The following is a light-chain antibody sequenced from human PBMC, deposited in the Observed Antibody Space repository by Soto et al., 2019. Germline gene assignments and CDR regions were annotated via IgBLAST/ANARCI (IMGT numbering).Light chain of an antibody. Sequence: QSVLAQPASVSGSPGQSITISCTGTPYDVGTYNYVSWYQHHPGKAPKLIIYDVGSRPSGVSHRFSASKSGITASLPISGLQAEDEADYYCTSYTSDNPRFYVFGPGTKLTVL. J-gene: IGLJ1*01. V-gene: IGLV2-14*03. CDR1: PYDVGTYNY. CDR3: TSYTSDNPRFYV. CDR2: DVG.